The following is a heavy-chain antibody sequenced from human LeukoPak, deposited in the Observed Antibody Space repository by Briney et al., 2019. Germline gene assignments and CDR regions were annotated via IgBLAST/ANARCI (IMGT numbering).Heavy chain of an antibody. D-gene: IGHD6-13*01. CDR1: GFTFSSYS. V-gene: IGHV3-21*01. J-gene: IGHJ4*02. CDR2: ISSSSSYI. Sequence: GGSLRLSCAASGFTFSSYSMNWVRQAPGKGLEWVSSISSSSSYIYYADSVKGRFTISRDNAKNSLYLQMNSLRAEDTAVYYCARENGYSSSSFDYWGQGTLVTVSS. CDR3: ARENGYSSSSFDY.